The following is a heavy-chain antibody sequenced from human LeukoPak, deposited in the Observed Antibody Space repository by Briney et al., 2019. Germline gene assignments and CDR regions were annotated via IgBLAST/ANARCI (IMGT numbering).Heavy chain of an antibody. CDR1: GFTVSSNY. V-gene: IGHV3-53*01. CDR3: ARDHDRGSGWLLTLGY. D-gene: IGHD6-19*01. J-gene: IGHJ4*02. CDR2: IYSGGST. Sequence: RGSLRLSCAASGFTVSSNYMSWVRQAPGKGLEWVSVIYSGGSTYYADSVKGRFTISRDNSKNTVYLQMNSLRAEDTAVYYCARDHDRGSGWLLTLGYWGQGTLVTVSS.